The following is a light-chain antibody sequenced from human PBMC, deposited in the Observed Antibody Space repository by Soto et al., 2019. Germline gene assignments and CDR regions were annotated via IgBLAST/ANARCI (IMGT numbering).Light chain of an antibody. Sequence: DIVVTQSPDSLPVSLGERATIHCKSSQSVFYSSNNKNYLGWYQQKPGQSPKLLIHWASTRESGVPDRFSGSGSETDFTLTISSLQAEDVAVYYCQQYYSPPWTFGQGTKVEIK. CDR2: WAS. J-gene: IGKJ1*01. V-gene: IGKV4-1*01. CDR1: QSVFYSSNNKNY. CDR3: QQYYSPPWT.